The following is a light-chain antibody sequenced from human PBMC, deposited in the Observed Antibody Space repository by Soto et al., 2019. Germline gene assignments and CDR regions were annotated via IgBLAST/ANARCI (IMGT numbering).Light chain of an antibody. CDR1: QSISSN. CDR3: QQSYSTPYT. J-gene: IGKJ2*01. CDR2: AAS. Sequence: DIQMTQSPSSLSASVGDRVTITCRASQSISSNLNWYQQKPGKAPNLVIYAASTLQSGVPSRFTGSGSGTDFTFTISSLHPEDFATYYCQQSYSTPYTFGQGTKVEIK. V-gene: IGKV1-39*01.